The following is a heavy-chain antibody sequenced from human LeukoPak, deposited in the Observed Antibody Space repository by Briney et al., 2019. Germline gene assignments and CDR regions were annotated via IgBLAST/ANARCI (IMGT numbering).Heavy chain of an antibody. J-gene: IGHJ4*02. D-gene: IGHD3-10*01. CDR1: EFTFSIYN. Sequence: GGSLRLSCEVSEFTFSIYNMNWVRQAPGKGLEWISFISGSGDTIYDADSVKGRFTISRDNSKNTLYLQMNSLRTEDTAVYYCASPGVSDYWGQGTLVTVSS. CDR2: ISGSGDTI. CDR3: ASPGVSDY. V-gene: IGHV3-48*01.